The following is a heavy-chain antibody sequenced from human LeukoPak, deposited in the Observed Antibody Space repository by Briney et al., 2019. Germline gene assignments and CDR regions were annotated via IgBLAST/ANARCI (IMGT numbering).Heavy chain of an antibody. Sequence: GVSLRLSCAGSRFSISDNFMGWVPQTPGKGLEWVSLIFSGGETYSADSVKGRVAISKDNSKNTLHLQMNSLRVEDTAMYYCARDTDYYGSGRQGYFDRWGQGTLVTVSS. J-gene: IGHJ1*01. CDR2: IFSGGET. CDR1: RFSISDNF. CDR3: ARDTDYYGSGRQGYFDR. D-gene: IGHD3-10*01. V-gene: IGHV3-66*01.